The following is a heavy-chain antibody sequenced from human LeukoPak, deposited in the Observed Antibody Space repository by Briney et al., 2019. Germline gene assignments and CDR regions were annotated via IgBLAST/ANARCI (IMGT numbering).Heavy chain of an antibody. D-gene: IGHD2-2*01. CDR1: GGSISGGGYY. V-gene: IGHV4-31*02. CDR2: NYYSGST. Sequence: SQTLTLTCTVSGGSISGGGYYWSWNPPPPGMDLEWVGYNYYSGSTYYNPSLKSRVTISVDTSKNQFSLKLSSVTAADTAVYYCARGPVPAATEIYYYYYMDVWGKGTTVTVSS. CDR3: ARGPVPAATEIYYYYYMDV. J-gene: IGHJ6*03.